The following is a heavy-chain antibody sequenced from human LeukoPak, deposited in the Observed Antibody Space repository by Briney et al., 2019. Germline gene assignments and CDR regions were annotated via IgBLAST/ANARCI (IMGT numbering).Heavy chain of an antibody. V-gene: IGHV3-7*04. CDR3: ARGGLYGDYYFDY. Sequence: GGSLRLSCAASGFTFTSYWMTWVRQAPGTGLEWVANTKHDGSERYYVDSVKGRFTISRDNVKNSLFLQMDSLRAEDTAVYYCARGGLYGDYYFDYWGQGTLVTVTS. D-gene: IGHD2-21*02. J-gene: IGHJ4*02. CDR1: GFTFTSYW. CDR2: TKHDGSER.